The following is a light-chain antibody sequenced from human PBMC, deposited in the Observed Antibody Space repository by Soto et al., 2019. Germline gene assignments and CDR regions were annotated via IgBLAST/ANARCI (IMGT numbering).Light chain of an antibody. CDR1: QGVNSRY. CDR3: QQHSHWPPWT. Sequence: DTVLTQSPGTLSLSPGERATLSCRASQGVNSRYIAWYQQKPGQAPRLLIYGASNRATDIPARFSGSGSGTDFTLTISNLEPEDFAVYYCQQHSHWPPWTFGQGTKVDIK. J-gene: IGKJ1*01. CDR2: GAS. V-gene: IGKV3-11*01.